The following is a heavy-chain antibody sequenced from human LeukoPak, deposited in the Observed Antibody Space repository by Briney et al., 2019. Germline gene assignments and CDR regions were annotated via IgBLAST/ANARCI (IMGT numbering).Heavy chain of an antibody. CDR2: MNPNSGNT. CDR1: GYTFTSYD. Sequence: GESLKISCKGSGYTFTSYDINWVRQATGQGLEWMGWMNPNSGNTGYAQKFQGRVTMTRNTSISTAYMELSSLRSEDTAVYYCARGRRCSSTSCHNWFDPWGQGTLVTVSS. V-gene: IGHV1-8*01. J-gene: IGHJ5*02. CDR3: ARGRRCSSTSCHNWFDP. D-gene: IGHD2-2*01.